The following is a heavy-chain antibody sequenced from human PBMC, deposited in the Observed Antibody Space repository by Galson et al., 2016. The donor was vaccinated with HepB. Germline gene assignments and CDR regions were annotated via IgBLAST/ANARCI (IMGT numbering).Heavy chain of an antibody. D-gene: IGHD5-24*01. Sequence: QSGAEVKKPGESLKISCKGSRNTFTDHWIGWVRQRPGKGLEWMGNIYPGDSDTRYSPSFQGQVTISADKSSRYAYLQWSSLKASDTAMYYCVRRGDGYDFDLWGQGTLVTVSS. CDR2: IYPGDSDT. CDR3: VRRGDGYDFDL. V-gene: IGHV5-51*01. J-gene: IGHJ4*02. CDR1: RNTFTDHW.